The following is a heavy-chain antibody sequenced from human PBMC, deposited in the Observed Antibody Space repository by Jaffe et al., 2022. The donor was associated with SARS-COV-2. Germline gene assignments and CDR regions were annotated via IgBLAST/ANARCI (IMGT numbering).Heavy chain of an antibody. V-gene: IGHV4-39*01. Sequence: QLQLQESGPGLVKPSETLSLTCTVSGGSISSSSYYWGWIRQPPGKGLEWIGSIYYSGSTYYNPSLKSRVTISVDTSKNQFSLKLSSVTAADTAVYYCARQHLHYGDFWYFDLWGRGTLVTVSS. CDR2: IYYSGST. CDR1: GGSISSSSYY. J-gene: IGHJ2*01. CDR3: ARQHLHYGDFWYFDL. D-gene: IGHD4-17*01.